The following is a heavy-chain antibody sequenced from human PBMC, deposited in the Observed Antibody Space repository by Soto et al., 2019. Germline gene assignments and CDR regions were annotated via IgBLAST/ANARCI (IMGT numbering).Heavy chain of an antibody. CDR2: IRSKTDGGTA. V-gene: IGHV3-15*01. CDR3: TTEGRD. CDR1: AFSFSNAW. Sequence: EVQLVESGGGLVKPGGSLTLSCAASAFSFSNAWMSWVRQAPGKGLEWVGRIRSKTDGGTADYTAPVKGRFIISRDDSKKTVSLQMNSMKIEDTGVYYCTTEGRDWGQGTLVTVSS. J-gene: IGHJ4*02.